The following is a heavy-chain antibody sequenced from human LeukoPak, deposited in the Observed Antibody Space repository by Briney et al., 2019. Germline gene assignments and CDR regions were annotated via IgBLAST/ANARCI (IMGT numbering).Heavy chain of an antibody. CDR3: ARTTRTYNWFDP. V-gene: IGHV1-69*05. CDR1: GGTFSSYA. D-gene: IGHD1-7*01. J-gene: IGHJ5*02. Sequence: SVKVSCKASGGTFSSYAISWVRQAPGQGLEWMGGIIPIFGTANYAQKFQGRVTITTDESTSTAYMELSSLRSEDTAVYYCARTTRTYNWFDPWGQGTLVTVSS. CDR2: IIPIFGTA.